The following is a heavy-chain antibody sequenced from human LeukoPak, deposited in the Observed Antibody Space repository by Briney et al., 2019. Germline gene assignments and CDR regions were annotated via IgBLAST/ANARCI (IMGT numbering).Heavy chain of an antibody. CDR3: ARDSGYSSGWYLAFDI. J-gene: IGHJ3*02. Sequence: GGSLRLTCAASGFTFSSYEMNWVRQAPGKGLEWVSYISSSGSTIYYADSVKGRFTISRDNAKNSLYLQMNSLRAEDTAVYYCARDSGYSSGWYLAFDIWGQGTMVTVSS. CDR2: ISSSGSTI. V-gene: IGHV3-48*03. D-gene: IGHD6-19*01. CDR1: GFTFSSYE.